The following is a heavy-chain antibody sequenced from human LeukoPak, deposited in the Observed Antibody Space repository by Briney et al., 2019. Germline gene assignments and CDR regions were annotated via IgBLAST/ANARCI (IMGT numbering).Heavy chain of an antibody. CDR2: IRYDGSSK. CDR1: GFTFSSYG. V-gene: IGHV3-30*02. J-gene: IGHJ3*02. Sequence: GRSLRLSCAASGFTFSSYGMHWVRQAPGKGLEWVAFIRYDGSSKYYADSVRGRFTISRDDSRDTLYLQVNGLRAEDTAVYYCARDPTMIWAFDIWGQGTMVTVSS. D-gene: IGHD3-22*01. CDR3: ARDPTMIWAFDI.